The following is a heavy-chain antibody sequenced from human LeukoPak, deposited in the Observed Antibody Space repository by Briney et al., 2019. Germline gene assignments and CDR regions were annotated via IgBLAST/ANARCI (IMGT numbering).Heavy chain of an antibody. Sequence: AASVRVSCKASGYTFTSYAIHWVRQAPGQGLEWMGWITPSGGTNYPQKFQRRVAITWDTSITTAYMDLSRLTSDDTAVYYCARDRYGDGFAHLDYWGQGALVTVSS. J-gene: IGHJ4*02. V-gene: IGHV1-2*02. CDR2: ITPSGGT. CDR3: ARDRYGDGFAHLDY. D-gene: IGHD5-24*01. CDR1: GYTFTSYA.